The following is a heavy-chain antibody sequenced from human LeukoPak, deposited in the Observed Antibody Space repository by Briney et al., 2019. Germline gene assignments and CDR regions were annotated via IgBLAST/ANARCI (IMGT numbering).Heavy chain of an antibody. D-gene: IGHD1-26*01. V-gene: IGHV3-23*01. CDR3: AKVKVGAPVPWGYFDY. CDR2: ISSSGANT. CDR1: GFTFSSSA. J-gene: IGHJ4*02. Sequence: PGGSLRLSCAASGFTFSSSAMSWVRQVPGKGLDWVSAISSSGANTYYPGSVKGRFTISRDNSKNTLYLQMNSLRAEDTAVYYCAKVKVGAPVPWGYFDYWGQGTLVTVSS.